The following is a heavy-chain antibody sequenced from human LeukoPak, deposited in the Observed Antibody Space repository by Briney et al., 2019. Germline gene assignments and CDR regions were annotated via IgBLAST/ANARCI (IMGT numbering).Heavy chain of an antibody. Sequence: SQTLSLTCTVSGGSISSGDSYWSWIRQPPGKVLEWIGYIYYSGSTYYNPSLKSRITISVDTSKNQFSLNLSSVAAADTAVYYCARSREYFGSGSYPYYFYSWGQGTLVTVSS. CDR2: IYYSGST. D-gene: IGHD3-10*01. CDR1: GGSISSGDSY. V-gene: IGHV4-30-4*01. CDR3: ARSREYFGSGSYPYYFYS. J-gene: IGHJ4*02.